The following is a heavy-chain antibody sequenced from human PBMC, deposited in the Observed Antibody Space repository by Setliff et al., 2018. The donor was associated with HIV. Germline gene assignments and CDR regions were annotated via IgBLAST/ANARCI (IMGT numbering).Heavy chain of an antibody. D-gene: IGHD1-1*01. CDR2: INPNSGDT. V-gene: IGHV1-2*02. CDR1: GYTFTGYY. J-gene: IGHJ5*02. CDR3: ALSSTTTRPYNWFDP. Sequence: ASVKVSCKASGYTFTGYYVHWVRQAPGQGPEWMGWINPNSGDTNYAQKFQGRVTMTSNTPITAASMELSSLRSDDTAVYYCALSSTTTRPYNWFDPWGQGTLVTVSS.